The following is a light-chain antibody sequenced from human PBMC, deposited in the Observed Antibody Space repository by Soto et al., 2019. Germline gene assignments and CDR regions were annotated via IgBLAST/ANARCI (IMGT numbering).Light chain of an antibody. Sequence: QAASVSGSPVQSITISCTGTSSDIDAYNFVSWYQQHPGKAPKLMLYDVNIRPSGVSNRFSGAKSGNTASVTISGLQAEDEADYYCTSWTTSTTMIFGGGTKVTVL. J-gene: IGLJ2*01. CDR3: TSWTTSTTMI. CDR2: DVN. CDR1: SSDIDAYNF. V-gene: IGLV2-14*03.